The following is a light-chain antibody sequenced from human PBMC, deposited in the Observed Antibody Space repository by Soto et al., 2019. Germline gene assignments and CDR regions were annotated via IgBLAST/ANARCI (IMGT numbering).Light chain of an antibody. CDR1: SSDVGGYNY. Sequence: QSVLTQPPSASGSPGQSVTISCTGTSSDVGGYNYVSWYRQHPGKAPQLIIYDVNKRPSGVPDRFSGSKSGNTASLTASGLQAEDEADYFCNSYGGTNNYVVFGGGTQLTVL. V-gene: IGLV2-8*01. CDR3: NSYGGTNNYVV. CDR2: DVN. J-gene: IGLJ2*01.